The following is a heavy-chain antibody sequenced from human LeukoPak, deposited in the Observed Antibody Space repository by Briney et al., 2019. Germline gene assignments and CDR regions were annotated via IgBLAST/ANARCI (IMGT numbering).Heavy chain of an antibody. CDR2: INPSGGTT. Sequence: ASVNLSCKASGYTFTTHYMHWVRQAPGQGLEWMGLINPSGGTTNYAQKFHGRVTMTRDTSTTSLYMELSSLRSEDTAVYYCARGRPGSGWSFDYWGQGTLVTVSS. V-gene: IGHV1-46*01. CDR3: ARGRPGSGWSFDY. D-gene: IGHD6-19*01. CDR1: GYTFTTHY. J-gene: IGHJ4*02.